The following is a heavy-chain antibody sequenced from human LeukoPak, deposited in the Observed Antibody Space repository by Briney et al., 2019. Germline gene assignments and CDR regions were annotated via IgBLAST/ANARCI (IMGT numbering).Heavy chain of an antibody. Sequence: PGGSLRLSCAASGFTFSSYGMHWVRQAPGKGLEWVANIKQDGSEKYYVDSVKGRFTISRDNAQNSLYLQMSSLRAEDTAVYYCARGRGIDYWGQGTLVTVSP. V-gene: IGHV3-7*03. D-gene: IGHD3-10*01. CDR1: GFTFSSYG. CDR2: IKQDGSEK. CDR3: ARGRGIDY. J-gene: IGHJ4*02.